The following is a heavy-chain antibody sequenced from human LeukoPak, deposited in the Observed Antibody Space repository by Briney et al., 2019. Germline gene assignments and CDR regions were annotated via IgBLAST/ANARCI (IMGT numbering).Heavy chain of an antibody. D-gene: IGHD3-22*01. CDR3: VRVVSSGDRSKDV. V-gene: IGHV6-1*01. J-gene: IGHJ6*04. CDR2: TYYRSKWYH. Sequence: SQTLSLTCVISGDSVSTNSAAWNWIRQSPSRGLEWLGRTYYRSKWYHEYAVSVRSRISINPDTSKNHLSLQLNSVTPEDTAVYYCVRVVSSGDRSKDVWSEGTTVTVSS. CDR1: GDSVSTNSAA.